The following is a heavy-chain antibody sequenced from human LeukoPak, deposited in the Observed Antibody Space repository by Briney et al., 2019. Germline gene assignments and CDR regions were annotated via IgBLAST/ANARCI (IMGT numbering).Heavy chain of an antibody. J-gene: IGHJ3*02. Sequence: GESLKISCQGSGYSVTNYWIGWVRQMPGKGLEWMGIIYPGDSDTRYSPSFQGQVTISADKSISTAYLQWSSLKASDTAMYYCASTWELLEPDAFDIWGQGTMVTVSS. CDR3: ASTWELLEPDAFDI. D-gene: IGHD1-26*01. V-gene: IGHV5-51*01. CDR1: GYSVTNYW. CDR2: IYPGDSDT.